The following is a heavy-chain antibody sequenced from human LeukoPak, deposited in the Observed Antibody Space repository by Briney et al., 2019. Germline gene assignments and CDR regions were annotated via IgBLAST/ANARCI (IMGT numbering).Heavy chain of an antibody. CDR2: IVGGGSDRT. D-gene: IGHD3-10*01. Sequence: PGGSQRLSCASSGFSFSTYGMVWVRQAPGKGLEWVSHIVGGGSDRTYYADSVKGRFTVSRENAKNSLYLHMNSLRAEDTAVYYCAREMYGSGLYYFDYWGQGTLVTVSS. CDR3: AREMYGSGLYYFDY. CDR1: GFSFSTYG. V-gene: IGHV3-48*03. J-gene: IGHJ4*02.